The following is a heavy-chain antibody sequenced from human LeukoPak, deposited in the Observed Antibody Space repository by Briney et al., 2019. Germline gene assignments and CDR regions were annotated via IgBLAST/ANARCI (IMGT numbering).Heavy chain of an antibody. CDR3: APSPNYGSGTSGY. D-gene: IGHD3-10*01. CDR2: ISYDGSNK. Sequence: GGSLRLSCAASGFSFRSYGMHWVRQAPGKGLEWVAIISYDGSNKYYADSVEGRFIISRDNSKNTLFLQMNSLRTEDTAVYYCAPSPNYGSGTSGYWGQGTQVTVSS. V-gene: IGHV3-30*03. CDR1: GFSFRSYG. J-gene: IGHJ4*02.